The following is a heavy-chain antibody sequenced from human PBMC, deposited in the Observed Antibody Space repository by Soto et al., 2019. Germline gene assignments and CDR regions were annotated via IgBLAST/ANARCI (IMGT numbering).Heavy chain of an antibody. CDR1: GGSISSSSYY. Sequence: QLQLQESGPGLVKPSETLSLTCTVSGGSISSSSYYWGWIRQPPGKGLEWIGSIYYSGSTYYNPAPKIRVTISVDTSKNQFSLKLSSVTAADTAVYYCARVEPAAKYRLTLDYWGQGTLVTVSS. CDR2: IYYSGST. D-gene: IGHD2-2*01. V-gene: IGHV4-39*01. J-gene: IGHJ4*02. CDR3: ARVEPAAKYRLTLDY.